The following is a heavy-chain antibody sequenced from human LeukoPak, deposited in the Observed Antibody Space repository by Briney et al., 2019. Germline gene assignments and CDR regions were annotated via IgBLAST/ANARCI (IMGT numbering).Heavy chain of an antibody. D-gene: IGHD2-2*01. CDR3: ARVNIVVVPAAVYYFDY. CDR2: ISAYNGNT. V-gene: IGHV1-18*04. Sequence: ASVKVSCKASGYTFTSYGISWVRQAPGQGLEWMGWISAYNGNTNYAQKLQGRVTMTTDTSTGTAYMELRSLRSDDTAVYYCARVNIVVVPAAVYYFDYWGQGTLVTVSS. J-gene: IGHJ4*02. CDR1: GYTFTSYG.